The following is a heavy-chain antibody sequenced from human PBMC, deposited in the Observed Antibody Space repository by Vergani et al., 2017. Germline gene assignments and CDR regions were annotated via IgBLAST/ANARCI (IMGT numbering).Heavy chain of an antibody. D-gene: IGHD2-21*02. CDR2: INPSGGST. V-gene: IGHV1-46*01. CDR3: ARGLEVTAIDAFDI. CDR1: GYPFTSYY. Sequence: VQLVPSGAEVQKPGASVKVSCKASGYPFTSYYLPWVRRAPGQGLEWMGIINPSGGSTSYAQKFQGRVTMTRDTTTSTAYMERSSLRTEATAVYYCARGLEVTAIDAFDIWGQGTMVTVSS. J-gene: IGHJ3*02.